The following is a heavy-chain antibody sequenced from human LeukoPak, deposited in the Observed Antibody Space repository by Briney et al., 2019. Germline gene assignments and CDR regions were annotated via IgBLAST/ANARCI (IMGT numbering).Heavy chain of an antibody. Sequence: GGSLRLSCAASGFTVSSNYMSWVRQAPGKGLEWVSVISGSGGSTYYADSVKGRFTISRDNSKNTLYLQMNSLRAEDTAVYYCAKDLKWELLQGFDYWGQGTLVTVSS. CDR3: AKDLKWELLQGFDY. CDR1: GFTVSSNY. D-gene: IGHD1-26*01. V-gene: IGHV3-23*01. J-gene: IGHJ4*02. CDR2: ISGSGGST.